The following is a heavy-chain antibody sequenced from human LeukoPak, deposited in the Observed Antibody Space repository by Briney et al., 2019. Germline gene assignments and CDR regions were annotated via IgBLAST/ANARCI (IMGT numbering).Heavy chain of an antibody. Sequence: GGSLRLSCAASGFTFSSYAMHWVRQAPGQGLEWVSYISSSGSTIYYADSVKGRFTISRDNAKNSLYLQMNSLRAEDTAVYYCARDPFWSGYPVWGQGTLVTVSS. J-gene: IGHJ4*02. CDR2: ISSSGSTI. CDR3: ARDPFWSGYPV. CDR1: GFTFSSYA. D-gene: IGHD3-3*01. V-gene: IGHV3-48*04.